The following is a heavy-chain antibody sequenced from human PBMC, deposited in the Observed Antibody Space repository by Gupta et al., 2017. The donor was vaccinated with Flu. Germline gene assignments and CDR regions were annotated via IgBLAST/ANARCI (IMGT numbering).Heavy chain of an antibody. CDR2: IYTSGST. V-gene: IGHV4-61*02. J-gene: IGHJ4*02. CDR1: GGPISTGDYY. D-gene: IGHD2-15*01. Sequence: QVQLQESGPGLVKPSQTLSLTCTVSGGPISTGDYYWNWLRQPAGKGLEWIGRIYTSGSTKYNPSLESRVTISVDKSKNQFSLKLNSVTAADTAVYYCATCPLLGGASCHWAYWGQGTLVTVSS. CDR3: ATCPLLGGASCHWAY.